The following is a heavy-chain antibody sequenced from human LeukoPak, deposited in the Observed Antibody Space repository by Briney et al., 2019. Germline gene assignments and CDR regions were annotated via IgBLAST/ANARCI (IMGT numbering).Heavy chain of an antibody. Sequence: SETLSLTCTVSGGSISSADYYWSWIRQPPGKGLEWIGYIYYSGSTYYNPSLKSRVTISVDTSKNQFSLKLSSVTAADTAVYYCARAGYDFWDNWFDPWGQGTLVTVSS. CDR3: ARAGYDFWDNWFDP. CDR1: GGSISSADYY. CDR2: IYYSGST. J-gene: IGHJ5*02. V-gene: IGHV4-30-4*01. D-gene: IGHD3-3*01.